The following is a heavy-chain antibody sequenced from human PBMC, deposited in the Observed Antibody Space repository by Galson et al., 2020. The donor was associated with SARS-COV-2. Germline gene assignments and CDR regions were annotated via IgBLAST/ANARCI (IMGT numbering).Heavy chain of an antibody. CDR2: IYYSGST. CDR1: GGSISSGGYY. V-gene: IGHV4-31*03. J-gene: IGHJ6*02. CDR3: ARDGHWSYGMDV. D-gene: IGHD3-3*01. Sequence: SETLSLTCTVSGGSISSGGYYWSWIRQHPGKGLEWIGYIYYSGSTYYNPSLKSRVTISVDTSKNQFSLKLSSVTAADTAVYYCARDGHWSYGMDVWGQGTTVTVSS.